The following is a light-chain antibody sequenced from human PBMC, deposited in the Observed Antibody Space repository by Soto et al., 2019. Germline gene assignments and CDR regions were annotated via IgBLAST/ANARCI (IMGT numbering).Light chain of an antibody. V-gene: IGLV2-11*01. CDR3: CSYAGSYTWV. CDR2: DVS. CDR1: SSDVGGYNF. Sequence: QSALTQPRSVSGSPGQSVTISCTGTSSDVGGYNFVSWHQQHPVKAPKLMIYDVSKRPSGVPDRFSGSKSGNTASLTISGLQAEDEADYYCCSYAGSYTWVFGTGTKVTVL. J-gene: IGLJ1*01.